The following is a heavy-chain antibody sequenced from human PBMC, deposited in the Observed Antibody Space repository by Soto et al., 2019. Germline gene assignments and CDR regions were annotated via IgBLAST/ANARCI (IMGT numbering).Heavy chain of an antibody. CDR2: ISGNSGKT. V-gene: IGHV3-23*01. CDR3: AKLGFVLMELYYFHQ. J-gene: IGHJ4*01. Sequence: GGSLRLSCTASGFTFSSYAMSWVRQAPGKELEWVSTISGNSGKTNYAESVKGRFSISRDDSKNTVHLQLDSLRAEDTAVYFCAKLGFVLMELYYFHQWGHGTLVTVSS. CDR1: GFTFSSYA. D-gene: IGHD2-8*01.